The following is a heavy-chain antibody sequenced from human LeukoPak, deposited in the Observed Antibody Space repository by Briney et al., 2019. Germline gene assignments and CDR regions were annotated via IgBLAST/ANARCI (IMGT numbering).Heavy chain of an antibody. D-gene: IGHD3-10*01. Sequence: GGSLRLSCAASGFTFSSYSMNWVRQAPGKGLEWVSSISSSSSYIYYADSVKGRFTISRDNAKNSLYLQMNSLRAEDTAVYYFARDLTAASGAFDIWGQGTIVTVSS. CDR1: GFTFSSYS. V-gene: IGHV3-21*01. CDR3: ARDLTAASGAFDI. CDR2: ISSSSSYI. J-gene: IGHJ3*02.